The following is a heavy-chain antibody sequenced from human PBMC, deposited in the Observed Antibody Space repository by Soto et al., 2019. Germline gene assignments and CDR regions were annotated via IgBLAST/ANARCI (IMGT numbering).Heavy chain of an antibody. CDR2: MNPTSGNS. V-gene: IGHV1-8*01. CDR1: GYTFTRYD. Sequence: QVQLVQSGAEVKKPGASVKVSCKASGYTFTRYDINWVRQATGQGLEWMGWMNPTSGNSGYAQKFQGRVTMTGNTSISTAYMELSSLRSEDTAVYYCARKGTIYAGMPYWGQGTLVTVSS. CDR3: ARKGTIYAGMPY. J-gene: IGHJ4*02. D-gene: IGHD3-3*01.